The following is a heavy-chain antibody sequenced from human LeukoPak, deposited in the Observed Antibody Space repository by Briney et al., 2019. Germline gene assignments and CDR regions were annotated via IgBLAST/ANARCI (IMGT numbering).Heavy chain of an antibody. CDR3: ARQGGYSSPFSV. J-gene: IGHJ6*04. CDR2: IYTGGIT. CDR1: GGSISSFY. D-gene: IGHD6-19*01. Sequence: SETLSLTCTVSGGSISSFYWTWIRQPPGKGLECIGYIYTGGITNYNPSLKSRVTISVDTSKNQFSLKLSSVTAADMAVYYCARQGGYSSPFSVWGEGTTVTVSS. V-gene: IGHV4-4*09.